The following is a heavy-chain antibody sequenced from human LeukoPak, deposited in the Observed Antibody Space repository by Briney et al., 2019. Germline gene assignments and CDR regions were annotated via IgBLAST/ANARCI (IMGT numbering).Heavy chain of an antibody. CDR1: GFTFNTYW. Sequence: GGSLRLSCAASGFTFNTYWMHWVRQAPGKGLEWVSAISGSGGSTYYADSVKGRFTISRDNSKNTLYLQMNSLRAEDTAVYYCAKVGDSSGPNHHAFDIWGQGTMVTVSS. D-gene: IGHD3-22*01. J-gene: IGHJ3*02. CDR3: AKVGDSSGPNHHAFDI. CDR2: ISGSGGST. V-gene: IGHV3-23*01.